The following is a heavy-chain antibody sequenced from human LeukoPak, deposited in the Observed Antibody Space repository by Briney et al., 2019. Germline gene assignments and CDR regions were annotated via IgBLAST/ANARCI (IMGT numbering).Heavy chain of an antibody. CDR3: ARDAPVGATDFDY. V-gene: IGHV3-11*04. Sequence: GGSLRLSCAGSGFIFSDYHMSWIRQAPGKGLEWVSYISGSGSTIYYADSVKGRFTISRDNAKNSLYLQVNSLRAEDTAVYYCARDAPVGATDFDYWGQGTLVTVSS. CDR1: GFIFSDYH. J-gene: IGHJ4*02. CDR2: ISGSGSTI. D-gene: IGHD1-26*01.